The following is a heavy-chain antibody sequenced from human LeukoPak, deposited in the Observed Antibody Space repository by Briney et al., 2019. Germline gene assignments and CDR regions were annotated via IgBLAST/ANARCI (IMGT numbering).Heavy chain of an antibody. D-gene: IGHD3-10*01. V-gene: IGHV3-74*01. CDR1: GFTFSSYD. CDR3: ARVGWSMVRGVIMAHRYAFDI. Sequence: GGSLRVSCAASGFTFSSYDMHWVRQAPGKGLVWVSRINSDGSSTSYADSVKGRFTISRDNAKNTLYLQMNSLRAEDTAVYYCARVGWSMVRGVIMAHRYAFDIWGQGTMVTVSS. CDR2: INSDGSST. J-gene: IGHJ3*02.